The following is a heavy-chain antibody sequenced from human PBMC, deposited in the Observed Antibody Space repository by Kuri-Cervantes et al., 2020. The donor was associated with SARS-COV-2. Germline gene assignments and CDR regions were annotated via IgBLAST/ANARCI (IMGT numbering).Heavy chain of an antibody. CDR1: GYTFTSYA. CDR2: INAGNGNT. CDR3: AREQDDCWSGYSTNWFDP. V-gene: IGHV1-3*01. J-gene: IGHJ5*02. D-gene: IGHD3-3*01. Sequence: ASVKVSCKASGYTFTSYAMHWVRQAPGQRLEWMGWINAGNGNTKYSQKLQGRVTITRDTSASTAYMELSSLRSEDTAVYYCAREQDDCWSGYSTNWFDPWGQGTLVTVSS.